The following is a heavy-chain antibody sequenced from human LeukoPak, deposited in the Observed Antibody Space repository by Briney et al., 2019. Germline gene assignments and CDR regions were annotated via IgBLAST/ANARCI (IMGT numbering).Heavy chain of an antibody. V-gene: IGHV3-48*03. CDR1: GFTFSSYE. CDR2: ISSSGTTI. CDR3: ARDSEPYCSSASCYERGFDY. D-gene: IGHD2-2*01. J-gene: IGHJ4*02. Sequence: GVSLRLSCAASGFTFSSYEMNWVRQAPGKRLEWVSYISSSGTTIYYADSVKGRFTISRDNAKNSLYLQMNSLRAEDTAVYYCARDSEPYCSSASCYERGFDYWGQGTLVTVSS.